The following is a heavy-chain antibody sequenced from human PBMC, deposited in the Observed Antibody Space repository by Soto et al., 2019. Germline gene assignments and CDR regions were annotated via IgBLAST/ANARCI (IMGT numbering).Heavy chain of an antibody. CDR1: GGTFSSYA. V-gene: IGHV1-69*13. CDR3: ARDGDTYYDFWSGYYSYHEAFDI. Sequence: SVKVSCKASGGTFSSYAISWVRQAPGQGLEWMGGIIPIFGTANYAQKFQGRVTITADESTSTAYMELSSLRSEDTAVYYCARDGDTYYDFWSGYYSYHEAFDIWGQGTMVTVSS. J-gene: IGHJ3*02. D-gene: IGHD3-3*01. CDR2: IIPIFGTA.